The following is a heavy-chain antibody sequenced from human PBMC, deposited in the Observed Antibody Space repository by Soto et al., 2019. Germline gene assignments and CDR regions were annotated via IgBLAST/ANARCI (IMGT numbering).Heavy chain of an antibody. J-gene: IGHJ6*02. D-gene: IGHD4-17*01. CDR3: ARARNLDYGDYEYYYYGMDV. V-gene: IGHV1-69*01. CDR1: GGTFSSYA. CDR2: IIPIFGTA. Sequence: QVQLVQSGAEVKKPGSSVKVSCKASGGTFSSYAISWVRQAPGQGLEWMGGIIPIFGTANYAQKFQGRVTITADESTSKAYMELSSLRSEDTAVYYCARARNLDYGDYEYYYYGMDVWGQGTTVTVSS.